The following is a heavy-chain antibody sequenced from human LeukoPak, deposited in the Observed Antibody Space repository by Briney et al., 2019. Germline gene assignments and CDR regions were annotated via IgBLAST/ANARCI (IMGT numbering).Heavy chain of an antibody. Sequence: GGSLRLSCAASGFTFSIYSMNWVRQAPGKGLEWLSYTTGTSDTIYYADSVKGRFTTSRDNAKNSLYLQMSSLRDEDTAVYYCASSKGPLDHWGQGTLVTVSS. V-gene: IGHV3-48*02. CDR3: ASSKGPLDH. CDR1: GFTFSIYS. CDR2: TTGTSDTI. J-gene: IGHJ4*02.